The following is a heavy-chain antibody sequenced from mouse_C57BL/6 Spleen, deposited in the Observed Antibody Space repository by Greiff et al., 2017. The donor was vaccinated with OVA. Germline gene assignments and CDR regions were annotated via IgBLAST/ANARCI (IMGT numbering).Heavy chain of an antibody. CDR3: ARGKYFDV. D-gene: IGHD2-1*01. J-gene: IGHJ1*03. CDR2: IWRGGGT. Sequence: QVQLQQSGPGLVRPSQSLSITCTVSGFSLTSYGVHWVRQSPGKGLEWLGVIWRGGGTAYNAAFISRLSISKDNSKSQVFFKMNRLQADDTAIYYCARGKYFDVWGTGTTVTVSS. V-gene: IGHV2-2*01. CDR1: GFSLTSYG.